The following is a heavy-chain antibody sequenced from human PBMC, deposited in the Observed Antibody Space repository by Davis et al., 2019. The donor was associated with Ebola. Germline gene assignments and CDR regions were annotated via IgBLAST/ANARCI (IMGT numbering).Heavy chain of an antibody. CDR3: ARDLGKDDSRRTSALAMDY. J-gene: IGHJ4*02. D-gene: IGHD3-22*01. V-gene: IGHV3-74*01. CDR1: GFTFSSYW. CDR2: INSDGGGT. Sequence: GESLKISCAASGFTFSSYWIHWVRQAPGKGLVWVSHINSDGGGTSYADSVKGRFTISRDNAKHTLYLQMNSLRAEETAVYYCARDLGKDDSRRTSALAMDYWGQGTLVTVSS.